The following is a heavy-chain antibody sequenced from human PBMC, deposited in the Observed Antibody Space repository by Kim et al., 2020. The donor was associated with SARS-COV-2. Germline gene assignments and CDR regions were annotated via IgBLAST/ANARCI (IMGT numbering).Heavy chain of an antibody. D-gene: IGHD4-17*01. CDR1: GYTFTSYY. V-gene: IGHV1-46*01. CDR3: ARDYLEGDYELIDAFDI. Sequence: ASVKVSCKASGYTFTSYYMHWVRQAPGQGLEWMGIINPSGGSTSYAQKFQGRVTMTRDTSTSTVYMELSSLRSEDTAVYYCARDYLEGDYELIDAFDIWGQGTMVTVSS. J-gene: IGHJ3*02. CDR2: INPSGGST.